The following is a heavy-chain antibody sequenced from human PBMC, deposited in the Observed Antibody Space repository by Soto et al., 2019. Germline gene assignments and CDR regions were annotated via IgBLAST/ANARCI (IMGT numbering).Heavy chain of an antibody. CDR1: GFTFNSYG. CDR3: ARDRPPFDP. V-gene: IGHV3-33*01. J-gene: IGHJ5*02. CDR2: IWYDGSNK. Sequence: GGSLRLSCAASGFTFNSYGMHWVRQAPGKGLEWVAVIWYDGSNKHYADSVKGRFAISRDNSNNTPYLQMNSLRAEDTAVYYCARDRPPFDPWGQGTLVTVSS.